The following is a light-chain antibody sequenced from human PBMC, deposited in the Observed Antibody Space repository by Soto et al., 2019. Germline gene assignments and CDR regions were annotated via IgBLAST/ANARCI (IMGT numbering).Light chain of an antibody. V-gene: IGLV2-14*01. CDR2: EVT. CDR3: SLHISGNTRV. CDR1: SRLVVVYVY. J-gene: IGLJ1*01. Sequence: QSVLTQPSSLSGSPGQSIAISCTGTSRLVVVYVYVSWYQQPPDKAPKLLIYEVTKRPSGVFILFFGSMLGNTASLTISGLQPEGEVDYFCSLHISGNTRVFGSGTKVTVL.